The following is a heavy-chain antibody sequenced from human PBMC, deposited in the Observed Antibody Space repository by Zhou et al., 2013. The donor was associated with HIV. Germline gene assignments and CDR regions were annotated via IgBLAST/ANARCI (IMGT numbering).Heavy chain of an antibody. D-gene: IGHD5-12*01. CDR3: ARDEMATPLGYYYMDV. V-gene: IGHV1-69*05. CDR2: IIPIFGTA. CDR1: GGTISSYG. J-gene: IGHJ6*03. Sequence: QVQLEQSGAEVKKPGSSVRVSCKASGGTISSYGISWVRQAPGQGLEWMGGIIPIFGTANYALKFQGRVTITTDESTSTAYMELSSLRSEDTAVYYCARDEMATPLGYYYMDVWGKGTTVTVSS.